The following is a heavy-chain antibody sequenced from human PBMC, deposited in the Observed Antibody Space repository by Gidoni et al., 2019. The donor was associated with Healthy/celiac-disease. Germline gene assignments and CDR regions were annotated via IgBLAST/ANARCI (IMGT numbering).Heavy chain of an antibody. CDR2: INHSGST. D-gene: IGHD6-19*01. J-gene: IGHJ4*02. Sequence: QVQLQQWGAGLLKPSETLSLTCAVYGGSFSGYYWSWIRQPPGKGLEWIGEINHSGSTNYNPSSKSRVTISVDTSKNQFSLKLSSVTAADTAVYYCARGPGIAVAGYYFDYWGQGTLVTVSS. CDR3: ARGPGIAVAGYYFDY. V-gene: IGHV4-34*01. CDR1: GGSFSGYY.